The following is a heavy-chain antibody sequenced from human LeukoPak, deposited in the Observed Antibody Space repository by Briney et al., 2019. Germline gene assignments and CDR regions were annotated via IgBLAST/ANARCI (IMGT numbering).Heavy chain of an antibody. CDR3: ARDRGYSSSWYPRGPHRNWFDP. CDR2: IYYSGST. J-gene: IGHJ5*02. Sequence: SETLSLTCTVSGGSISSSSYYWGWIRQPPGKGLEWIGSIYYSGSTYYNPSLKSRVTISVDTSKNQFSLKLSSVTAADTAVYYCARDRGYSSSWYPRGPHRNWFDPWGQGTLVTVSS. CDR1: GGSISSSSYY. V-gene: IGHV4-39*07. D-gene: IGHD6-13*01.